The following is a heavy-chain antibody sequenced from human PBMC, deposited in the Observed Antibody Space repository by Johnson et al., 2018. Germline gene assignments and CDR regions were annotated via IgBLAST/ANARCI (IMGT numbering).Heavy chain of an antibody. V-gene: IGHV3-30*03. CDR3: AREGYSSGRGGILDM. D-gene: IGHD6-19*01. CDR1: GSIFSGYV. J-gene: IGHJ3*02. Sequence: QVQLLETGGGVVQPGRSLRLSCAASGSIFSGYVMHWVRQAPGKGLEWVALKSHDGISKQYGDSVKDRFTISRDDSKNTLYLEMNSLRVEDTAVYYCAREGYSSGRGGILDMWGQGTMVTVSS. CDR2: KSHDGISK.